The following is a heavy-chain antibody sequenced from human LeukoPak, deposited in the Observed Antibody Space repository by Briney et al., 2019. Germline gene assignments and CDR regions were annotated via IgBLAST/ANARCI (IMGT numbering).Heavy chain of an antibody. D-gene: IGHD1-26*01. V-gene: IGHV3-21*01. CDR3: ARVQWEGTFDY. CDR2: ISSSSSYI. CDR1: GFTFSSYS. Sequence: GGSLRLSCAASGFTFSSYSMNWVRQAPGKGLEWVSSISSSSSYIYYADSVKGRFTISRDNAKNSLYPQMNSLRAEDTAVYYCARVQWEGTFDYWGQGTLVTVSS. J-gene: IGHJ4*02.